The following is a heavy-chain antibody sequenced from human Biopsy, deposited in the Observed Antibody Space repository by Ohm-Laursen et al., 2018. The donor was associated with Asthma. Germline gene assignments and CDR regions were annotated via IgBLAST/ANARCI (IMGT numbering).Heavy chain of an antibody. CDR1: GYTFNSCD. Sequence: ASVKVSCKTSGYTFNSCDITWVRQAPGQGLEWMGWISVYNGNTKDAQKFQDRVTMTTDTSTSTAYMELSSLRSDDTAVYFCARGGDYSQYYGLDVWGQGTLVTVSS. J-gene: IGHJ4*02. CDR2: ISVYNGNT. V-gene: IGHV1-18*01. CDR3: ARGGDYSQYYGLDV. D-gene: IGHD3/OR15-3a*01.